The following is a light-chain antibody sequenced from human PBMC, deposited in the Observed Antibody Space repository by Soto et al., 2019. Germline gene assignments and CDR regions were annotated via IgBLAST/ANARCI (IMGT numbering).Light chain of an antibody. V-gene: IGKV3-20*01. CDR3: QQYEAVVT. CDR1: QSLTNNY. CDR2: GAS. J-gene: IGKJ1*01. Sequence: EIVLTQSPGTLSLSPGERATLSCRASQSLTNNYFAWYQQKPGRALRLLIDGASTRATGIPDRFSGSGSGSDFTLTIRRLGPEDVAVYYCQQYEAVVTFGQGTKVEI.